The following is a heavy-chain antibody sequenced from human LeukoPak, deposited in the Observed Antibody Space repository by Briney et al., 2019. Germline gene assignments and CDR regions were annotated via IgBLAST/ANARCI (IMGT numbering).Heavy chain of an antibody. V-gene: IGHV3-74*01. Sequence: GGSLRLSCAASGFTFNSYWMHWVRQAPGKGLVWVSHINNDGSSTSYADSMKGRFTISRDNAKNTLYLQTSNLRAEDTAVYFCARGDGLDVWGQGATVTVSS. J-gene: IGHJ6*02. CDR3: ARGDGLDV. CDR1: GFTFNSYW. CDR2: INNDGSST. D-gene: IGHD3-16*01.